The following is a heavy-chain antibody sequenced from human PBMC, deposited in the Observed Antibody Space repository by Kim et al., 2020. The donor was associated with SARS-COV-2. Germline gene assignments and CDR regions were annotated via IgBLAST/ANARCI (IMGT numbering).Heavy chain of an antibody. D-gene: IGHD3-10*01. Sequence: AQNFQGRVTMTTDTSTSTAYRELRSLRSDDTAVYYCARDYYYGSGSAFDIWGQGTMVTVSS. V-gene: IGHV1-18*01. CDR3: ARDYYYGSGSAFDI. J-gene: IGHJ3*02.